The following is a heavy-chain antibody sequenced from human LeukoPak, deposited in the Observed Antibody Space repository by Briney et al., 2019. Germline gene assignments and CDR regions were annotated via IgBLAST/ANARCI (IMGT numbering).Heavy chain of an antibody. CDR1: GGSISSSSYY. CDR2: IYYSGST. CDR3: ASLAGTLWLHYFDY. D-gene: IGHD5-18*01. V-gene: IGHV4-39*01. J-gene: IGHJ4*02. Sequence: PSETLSLTCTVSGGSISSSSYYWGWIRQPPGKGLEWIGSIYYSGSTYYNPSLKSRVTISVDTSKNQFSLKLSSVTAADTAVYYCASLAGTLWLHYFDYCGQGTLVTVSS.